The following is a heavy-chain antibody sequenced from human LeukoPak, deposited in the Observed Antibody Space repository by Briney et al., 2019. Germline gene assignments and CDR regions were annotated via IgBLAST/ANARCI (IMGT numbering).Heavy chain of an antibody. CDR3: AEHTFTAMY. D-gene: IGHD5-18*01. CDR1: ASGFSFSSYE. Sequence: PGGSLRLSCAASGSASGFSFSSYEMNWVRQAPGKGLEWVAYIGFGGIIYYEDSVKGRFTISRDNARNSLSLQMNSLRVEDTAVYYCAEHTFTAMYWGQGTQVTVSS. V-gene: IGHV3-48*03. J-gene: IGHJ4*02. CDR2: IGFGGII.